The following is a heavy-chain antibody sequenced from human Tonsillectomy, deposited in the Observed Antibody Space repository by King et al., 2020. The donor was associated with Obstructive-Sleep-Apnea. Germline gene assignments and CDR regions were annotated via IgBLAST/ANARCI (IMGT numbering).Heavy chain of an antibody. V-gene: IGHV3-66*01. Sequence: VQLVESGGGLVQLGGSLRLSCAASGFTVSNNYMAWVRQTPGKGLEWVSVLNSDGKTIYADSVKGRFAVSRDNSKNTLYLEMNTLRAEDTAVYYCARGPGFCNSITCLNYFDPWGQGTLVTVSS. CDR2: LNSDGKT. CDR3: ARGPGFCNSITCLNYFDP. J-gene: IGHJ5*02. CDR1: GFTVSNNY. D-gene: IGHD2-2*01.